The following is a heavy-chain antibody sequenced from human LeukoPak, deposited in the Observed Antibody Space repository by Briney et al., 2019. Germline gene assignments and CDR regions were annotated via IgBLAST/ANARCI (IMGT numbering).Heavy chain of an antibody. V-gene: IGHV3-23*01. CDR2: ISGSGGST. CDR3: TRDASDIVAVPAAVGPFDL. D-gene: IGHD2-2*01. Sequence: SGGSLRLSCAAPGFTFSSYAMSWVRQAPGKGLEWVSAISGSGGSTYYADSVKGRFTISRDNSKNMLYLQMGSLRAEDMAVYYCTRDASDIVAVPAAVGPFDLWGQGTLVTVSS. CDR1: GFTFSSYA. J-gene: IGHJ4*02.